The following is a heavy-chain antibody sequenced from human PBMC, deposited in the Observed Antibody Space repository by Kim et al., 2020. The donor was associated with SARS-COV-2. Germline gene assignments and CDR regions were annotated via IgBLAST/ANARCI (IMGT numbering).Heavy chain of an antibody. J-gene: IGHJ4*02. CDR2: FLRGGTTT. V-gene: IGHV3-23*01. CDR1: GFPFSTYD. Sequence: GGSLRLSCAASGFPFSTYDMTWVRQAPGRGPEWVSTFLRGGTTTYYADSVKGRFTISRDNSKNTLYLQMNSLRAEDTALYYCVKGSACDYWGQGVLVTVSS. CDR3: VKGSACDY.